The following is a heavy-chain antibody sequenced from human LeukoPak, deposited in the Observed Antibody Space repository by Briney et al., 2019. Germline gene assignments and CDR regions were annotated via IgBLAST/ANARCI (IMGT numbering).Heavy chain of an antibody. D-gene: IGHD6-13*01. Sequence: GGSLRLSCEAFGLTFSSYLMSWVRRAPGKGLEWVANIKQDGSEKYYVDSVKGRFTISRDNAKNSLFLQMNSLRAEDTAVYYCARGRMAAAGRTRSGIRFDPWGQGTLVTVSS. CDR3: ARGRMAAAGRTRSGIRFDP. CDR1: GLTFSSYL. J-gene: IGHJ5*02. V-gene: IGHV3-7*01. CDR2: IKQDGSEK.